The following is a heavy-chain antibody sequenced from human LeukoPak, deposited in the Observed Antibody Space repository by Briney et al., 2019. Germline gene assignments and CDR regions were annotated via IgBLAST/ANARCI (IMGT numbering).Heavy chain of an antibody. Sequence: PSQTLSLTCAVSGGSISRGGYSWSWIRQPPGKGLEWIGYFYYSGSTYYNPSLKSRVTISVDTSKNQFSLKLSSVTAADTAVYYCARDRAVAGANWFDPWGQGTLVTVSS. J-gene: IGHJ5*02. CDR2: FYYSGST. CDR3: ARDRAVAGANWFDP. D-gene: IGHD6-19*01. V-gene: IGHV4-30-4*07. CDR1: GGSISRGGYS.